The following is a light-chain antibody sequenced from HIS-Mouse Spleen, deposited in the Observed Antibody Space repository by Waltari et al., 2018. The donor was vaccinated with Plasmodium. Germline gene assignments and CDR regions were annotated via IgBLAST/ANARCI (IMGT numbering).Light chain of an antibody. CDR3: SSYTSSSTHVV. CDR2: DVS. V-gene: IGLV2-14*03. J-gene: IGLJ2*01. CDR1: SSDVGGYNY. Sequence: QSALTQPASVSGSPGQSITISCTGTSSDVGGYNYVSWYQQHPGKAPQLMIYDVSNRPSGVSNRVSGSKSGNTASLTISGLQAEDEADYYCSSYTSSSTHVVFGGGTKLTVL.